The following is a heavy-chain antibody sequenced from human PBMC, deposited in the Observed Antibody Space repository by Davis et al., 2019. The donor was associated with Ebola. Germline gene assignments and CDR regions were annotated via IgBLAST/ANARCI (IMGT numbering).Heavy chain of an antibody. J-gene: IGHJ5*02. V-gene: IGHV4-59*02. Sequence: PSETLSLTCTVSGASVSGHYWNWFRQPPGKGLEWIGFVSGSGRTSYNPSLKSRVTISADTSKNQFSLNLSSVTAADTAVYYCARAPIAGAGTRWGTRWFDPWGQGTLVSVSS. CDR3: ARAPIAGAGTRWGTRWFDP. CDR1: GASVSGHY. CDR2: VSGSGRT. D-gene: IGHD6-13*01.